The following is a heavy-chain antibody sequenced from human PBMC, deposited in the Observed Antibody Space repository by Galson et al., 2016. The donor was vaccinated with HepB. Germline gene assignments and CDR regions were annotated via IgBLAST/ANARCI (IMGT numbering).Heavy chain of an antibody. J-gene: IGHJ3*02. CDR2: IITFFDTV. CDR3: ARESGGSVSFDAFDI. D-gene: IGHD4-23*01. CDR1: GGTFSSYA. V-gene: IGHV1-69*13. Sequence: SVKVSCKASGGTFSSYAISWVRQAPGQGLEWMGGIITFFDTVSYAQKFQGRVTITADESTSTAYMELSSLRSEDTAVYYCARESGGSVSFDAFDIWGQGTMVTVSS.